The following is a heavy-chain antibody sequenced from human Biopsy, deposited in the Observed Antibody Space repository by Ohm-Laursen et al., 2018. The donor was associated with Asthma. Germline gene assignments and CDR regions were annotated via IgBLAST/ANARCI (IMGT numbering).Heavy chain of an antibody. CDR3: ARAVDYSHYYGIDV. J-gene: IGHJ6*02. CDR2: ISVYNGNT. D-gene: IGHD3-10*01. V-gene: IGHV1-18*01. Sequence: ASVKVSCKTSGYTFNSAGITWVRQAPGQGLEWMGWISVYNGNTKVAQKLQDRDTMITDTSTSTAYMELRSLRSDDTAVYFCARAVDYSHYYGIDVWGQGTTVTVS. CDR1: GYTFNSAG.